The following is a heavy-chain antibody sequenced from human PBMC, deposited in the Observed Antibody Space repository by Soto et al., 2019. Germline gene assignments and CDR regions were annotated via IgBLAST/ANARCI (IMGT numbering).Heavy chain of an antibody. J-gene: IGHJ4*02. CDR1: GFTFSDYY. D-gene: IGHD6-13*01. Sequence: QVQLVESGGGLVKPGGSLRLSCAVSGFTFSDYYMTWIRQAPGKGLEWVSYISSSTSHTNYADSVKGRFTITRDNAKNSLFRQMNILRAEDTDVYYCARGRGAAADYFDFWGQGTLVTVSS. V-gene: IGHV3-11*05. CDR3: ARGRGAAADYFDF. CDR2: ISSSTSHT.